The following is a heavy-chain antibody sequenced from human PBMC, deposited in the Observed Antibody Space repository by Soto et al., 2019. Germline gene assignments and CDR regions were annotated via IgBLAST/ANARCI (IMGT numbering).Heavy chain of an antibody. CDR3: AREPRPFLRIAGAPDDAFDI. CDR1: GFTFSSYG. J-gene: IGHJ3*02. Sequence: PGGSLRLSCAASGFTFSSYGMHWVRQAPGKGLEWVAVIWYDGSNKYYADSVKGRFTISRDNSKNTLYLQMNSLRAEDTAVYYCAREPRPFLRIAGAPDDAFDIWGQGTMVTVSS. D-gene: IGHD3-3*02. V-gene: IGHV3-33*01. CDR2: IWYDGSNK.